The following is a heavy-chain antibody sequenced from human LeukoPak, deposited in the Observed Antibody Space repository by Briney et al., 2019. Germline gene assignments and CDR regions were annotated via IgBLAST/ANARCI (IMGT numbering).Heavy chain of an antibody. V-gene: IGHV4-39*01. CDR2: IYYSGST. Sequence: SETLSLTCTVSGGSISSSSYYWGWIRQPPGKGLEWIGSIYYSGSTYYNPSLKSRVTISVDTSKNQFSLKLSSVTAADTAVYYCARHPEGGYCSSTSCRGGFDPWGQGTLVTVSS. D-gene: IGHD2-2*01. CDR3: ARHPEGGYCSSTSCRGGFDP. J-gene: IGHJ5*02. CDR1: GGSISSSSYY.